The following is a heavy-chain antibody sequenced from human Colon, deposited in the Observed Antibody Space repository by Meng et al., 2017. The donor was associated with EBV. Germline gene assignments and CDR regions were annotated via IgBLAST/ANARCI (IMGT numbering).Heavy chain of an antibody. CDR2: ISTNTGNP. CDR3: GTLKYTSGFYGPAY. D-gene: IGHD6-19*01. J-gene: IGHJ4*02. Sequence: VQVVPYGSELKKPGASVKVACKASGYTFTRYPMNWVRQAPGQGLEWMGWISTNTGNPTYAQGFTGRFVFSVDTSVSTAYLQISSLKAEDTAVYYCGTLKYTSGFYGPAYWGQGALVTVSS. CDR1: GYTFTRYP. V-gene: IGHV7-4-1*02.